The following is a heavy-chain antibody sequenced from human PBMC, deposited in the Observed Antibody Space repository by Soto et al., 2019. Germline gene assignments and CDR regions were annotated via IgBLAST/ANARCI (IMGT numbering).Heavy chain of an antibody. J-gene: IGHJ4*02. Sequence: PGGSLRLSCVASGFTFSDYSMVWVRQAPGKGLEWLSYIFVSSTIIYYADSVKGRFTVSRDNAKNSLFLLMNSLRADDTAVYYCARDKDWAFDYWGQGTLVTVSS. V-gene: IGHV3-48*04. CDR1: GFTFSDYS. CDR2: IFVSSTII. CDR3: ARDKDWAFDY. D-gene: IGHD3-9*01.